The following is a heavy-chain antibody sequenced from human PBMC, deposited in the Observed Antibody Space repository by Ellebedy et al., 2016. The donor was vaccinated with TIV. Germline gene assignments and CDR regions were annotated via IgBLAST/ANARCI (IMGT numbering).Heavy chain of an antibody. CDR3: ARDSGLRYLRGFDP. CDR1: GGSISSYY. V-gene: IGHV4-59*01. CDR2: IYYSGST. J-gene: IGHJ5*02. D-gene: IGHD1-26*01. Sequence: MPSETLSLTCTVSGGSISSYYWSWIRQPPGKGLEWIGYIYYSGSTNYNPSLKSRVTISVDTSKNQFSLKLSSVTAADTAVYYCARDSGLRYLRGFDPWGQGTLVTVSS.